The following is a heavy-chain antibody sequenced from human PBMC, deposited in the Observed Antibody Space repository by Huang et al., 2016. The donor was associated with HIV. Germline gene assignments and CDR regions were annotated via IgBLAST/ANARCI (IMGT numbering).Heavy chain of an antibody. D-gene: IGHD5-18*01. Sequence: QVQLVESGGGVVRPGGSLRLSCAASGFSFSSYAMHWVRQAPGKGLEWVAVISSDGSNRYYAGSVKGRFTISRDNSRNTVYLQMNSLRREDTAVYYCARALGAAMVGLFDYWGQGTLVTVSS. J-gene: IGHJ4*02. CDR1: GFSFSSYA. CDR3: ARALGAAMVGLFDY. CDR2: ISSDGSNR. V-gene: IGHV3-30-3*01.